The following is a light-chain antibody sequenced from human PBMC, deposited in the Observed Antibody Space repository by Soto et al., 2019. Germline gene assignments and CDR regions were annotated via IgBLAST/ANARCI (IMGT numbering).Light chain of an antibody. CDR3: QAWDSSTYVV. CDR2: QYN. Sequence: SYELTQPPSVSVSPGQTASITCSGDKLGDKYACWYQQEPGQSPVLVIYQYNKRPSGIPERFSGSNSGNTATLTISGTQAMDEADYYCQAWDSSTYVVFGGGTKLTVL. J-gene: IGLJ2*01. V-gene: IGLV3-1*01. CDR1: KLGDKY.